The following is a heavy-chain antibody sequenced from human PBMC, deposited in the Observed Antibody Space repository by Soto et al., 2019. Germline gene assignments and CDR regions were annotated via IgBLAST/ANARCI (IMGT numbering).Heavy chain of an antibody. J-gene: IGHJ5*02. CDR1: GYTFTNYG. D-gene: IGHD6-19*01. Sequence: QVHLEQSGPEVKRPGASVKVSCKASGYTFTNYGFGWVRQAPGQGREWMGWISAYNGNTNYADSIQGRVTITTDTSTSTAYMELRGLRSDDTAVYYCARAGQWLDEGWFDPWGQGTLVTVSS. CDR2: ISAYNGNT. CDR3: ARAGQWLDEGWFDP. V-gene: IGHV1-18*01.